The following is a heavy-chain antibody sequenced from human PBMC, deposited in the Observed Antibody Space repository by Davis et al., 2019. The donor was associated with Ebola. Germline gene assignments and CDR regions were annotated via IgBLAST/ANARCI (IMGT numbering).Heavy chain of an antibody. CDR3: ARDHGGGRMDV. D-gene: IGHD3-16*01. CDR1: GGSISSSSYY. CDR2: IYYTGST. V-gene: IGHV4-39*07. J-gene: IGHJ6*02. Sequence: MPSETLSLTCTVSGGSISSSSYYWGWIRQPPGKGLEWIVNIYYTGSTHYNPSLKSRVTISVDTSKNQFSLKLSSVTAADTAVYYCARDHGGGRMDVWGQGTTVTVSS.